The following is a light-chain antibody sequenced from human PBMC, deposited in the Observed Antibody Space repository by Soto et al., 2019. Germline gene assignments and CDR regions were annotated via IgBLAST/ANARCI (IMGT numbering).Light chain of an antibody. CDR1: QDISNY. CDR2: DAS. J-gene: IGKJ5*01. CDR3: QQYDNLRPIT. V-gene: IGKV1-33*01. Sequence: DIQMTQSPSSLSASVGDRVTITCQASQDISNYVNWYQQKPGKAPKLLIYDASNLETGVPSRFSGSGSGTDFTFTISSLQPEDIATYYCQQYDNLRPITFGQGTRLEIK.